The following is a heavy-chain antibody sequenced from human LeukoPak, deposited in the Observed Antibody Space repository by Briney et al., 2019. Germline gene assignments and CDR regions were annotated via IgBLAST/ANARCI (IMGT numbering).Heavy chain of an antibody. Sequence: GRSLRLSCAASGFTFSSYGMHWVRQAPGKGLEWVAVIWYDGSNKYYADSVKGRFTISRDNSKNTLYLQMNSLRAEDTAVYYCASDRGLTRIVVALDYWGQGTLVTVSS. CDR2: IWYDGSNK. CDR1: GFTFSSYG. D-gene: IGHD3-22*01. CDR3: ASDRGLTRIVVALDY. V-gene: IGHV3-33*01. J-gene: IGHJ4*02.